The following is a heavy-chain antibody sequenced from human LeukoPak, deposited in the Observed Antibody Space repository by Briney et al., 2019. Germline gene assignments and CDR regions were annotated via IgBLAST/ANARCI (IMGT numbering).Heavy chain of an antibody. D-gene: IGHD5-12*01. CDR1: GFTFSSYE. Sequence: GGSLRLSCAASGFTFSSYEMNWVRQAPGKGLEWVSYISTSGSIIYYADSVKGRFTISRDNAKNSLYLQMNSLRAEDTAVYYCARQYSGYDDYYYFYYMDVWGKGTTVTISS. CDR2: ISTSGSII. V-gene: IGHV3-48*03. CDR3: ARQYSGYDDYYYFYYMDV. J-gene: IGHJ6*03.